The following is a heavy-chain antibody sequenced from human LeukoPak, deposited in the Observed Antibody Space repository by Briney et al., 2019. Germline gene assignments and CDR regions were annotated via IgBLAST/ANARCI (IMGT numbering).Heavy chain of an antibody. D-gene: IGHD2-15*01. J-gene: IGHJ4*02. CDR1: GDSFSSNSAA. Sequence: SQTLSLTCAISGDSFSSNSAAWNCIRQSPSRGLEWLGRTYYRPKWYNDYAVSVKSRITINPDTCKNQFSVQLNSVTPEDTAVYYCGRHLSVGFDYWGQGTLVSVSS. CDR2: TYYRPKWYN. CDR3: GRHLSVGFDY. V-gene: IGHV6-1*01.